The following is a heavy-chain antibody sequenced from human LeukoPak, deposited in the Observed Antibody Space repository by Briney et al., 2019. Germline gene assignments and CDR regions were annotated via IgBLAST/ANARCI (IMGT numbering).Heavy chain of an antibody. V-gene: IGHV1-46*01. CDR1: GYTFTSYY. D-gene: IGHD2-21*02. CDR3: ARDGGGDYPHDY. CDR2: INPSGGST. J-gene: IGHJ4*02. Sequence: ASVKVSCKASGYTFTSYYMHWVRQAPGQGLEWMGIINPSGGSTSYAQKFQGRVTMTRDTSTSTVYMELRSLRSEDTAVYYCARDGGGDYPHDYWGQGTLVTVSS.